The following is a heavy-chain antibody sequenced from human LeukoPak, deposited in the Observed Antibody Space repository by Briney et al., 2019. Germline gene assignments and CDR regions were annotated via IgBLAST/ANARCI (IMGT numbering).Heavy chain of an antibody. CDR2: IKSDGSIT. J-gene: IGHJ4*02. CDR3: ARDGFLGPVTAYPDY. D-gene: IGHD2-21*02. V-gene: IGHV3-74*01. Sequence: GGSLRLSCAASGFTFSGYAMHWVRQAPGKGLVWVSRIKSDGSITSYADSVMGRFTISRDNARNTLFLEMNSLRAEDSAVYYCARDGFLGPVTAYPDYWGQGTPVTVSS. CDR1: GFTFSGYA.